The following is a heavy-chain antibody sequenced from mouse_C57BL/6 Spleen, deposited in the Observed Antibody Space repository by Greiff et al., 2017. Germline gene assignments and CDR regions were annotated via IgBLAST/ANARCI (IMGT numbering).Heavy chain of an antibody. V-gene: IGHV1-64*01. CDR1: GYTFTSYG. CDR2: IHPNSGST. J-gene: IGHJ1*03. D-gene: IGHD2-3*01. Sequence: VQLQQPGAELVKPGASVKLSCKASGYTFTSYGMHWVKQRPGQGLEWIGMIHPNSGSTNYNEKFKSKATLTVDHSSSTAYMQRSNLTSEDSAVYYCASYDWYFDVWGTGTTVTVSS. CDR3: ASYDWYFDV.